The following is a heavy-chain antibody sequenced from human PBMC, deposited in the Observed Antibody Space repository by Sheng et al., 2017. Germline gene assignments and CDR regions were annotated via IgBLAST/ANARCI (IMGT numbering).Heavy chain of an antibody. D-gene: IGHD3-22*01. CDR2: INHSGST. V-gene: IGHV4-34*01. J-gene: IGHJ4*02. CDR3: ARSEEYYYDSSAYAY. CDR1: GGSFSGYY. Sequence: QVQLQQWGAGLLKPSETLSLTCAVYGGSFSGYYWSWIRQPPGKGLEWIGEINHSGSTNYNPSLKSRVTISVDTSKNQFSLKLSSVTAADTAVYYCARSEEYYYDSSAYAYWGQGTLVTVSS.